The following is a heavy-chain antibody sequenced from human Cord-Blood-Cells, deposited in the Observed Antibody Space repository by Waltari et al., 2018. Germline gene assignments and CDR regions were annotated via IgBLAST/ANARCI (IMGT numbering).Heavy chain of an antibody. CDR2: INSEGSST. J-gene: IGHJ4*02. CDR1: GFTSRRYW. D-gene: IGHD3-10*01. V-gene: IGHV3-74*01. CDR3: ARSNYYGSGSYYY. Sequence: EVELVESGGGSVLPGGSLRLSSAASGFTSRRYWMLWARPAPGKGLVWVSRINSEGSSTSYADSVKGRFTISRDNAKNTLYLQMNSLRAEDTAVYYCARSNYYGSGSYYYWGQGTLVTVSS.